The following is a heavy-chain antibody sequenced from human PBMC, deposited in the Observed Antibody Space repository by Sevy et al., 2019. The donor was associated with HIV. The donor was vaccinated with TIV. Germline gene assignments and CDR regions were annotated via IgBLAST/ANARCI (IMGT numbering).Heavy chain of an antibody. V-gene: IGHV4-61*01. CDR3: ARLCFGVVTPGYYYYYMDV. CDR2: IYYSGST. J-gene: IGHJ6*03. Sequence: SETLSLTCTVSGGSVSSGSYYWSWIRQPPGKGLEWIGYIYYSGSTNYNPSLKSRVTISVDTSKNQFSLKLSSVTAADTAVYYCARLCFGVVTPGYYYYYMDVWGKGTTVTVSS. D-gene: IGHD3-3*01. CDR1: GGSVSSGSYY.